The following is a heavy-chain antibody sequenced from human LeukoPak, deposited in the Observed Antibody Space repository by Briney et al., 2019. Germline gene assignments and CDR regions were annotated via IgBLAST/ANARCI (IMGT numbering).Heavy chain of an antibody. CDR2: ISYDGSNK. J-gene: IGHJ5*02. V-gene: IGHV3-30*18. D-gene: IGHD2-15*01. Sequence: GGSLRLSCAASGFTLSSYGMHWVRQAPGKGLEWVAVISYDGSNKYYADSVKGRFTISRGNSKNTLYLQMNSLRAEDTAVYYCAKDVVVVAARSASWFDPWGQGTLVTVSS. CDR1: GFTLSSYG. CDR3: AKDVVVVAARSASWFDP.